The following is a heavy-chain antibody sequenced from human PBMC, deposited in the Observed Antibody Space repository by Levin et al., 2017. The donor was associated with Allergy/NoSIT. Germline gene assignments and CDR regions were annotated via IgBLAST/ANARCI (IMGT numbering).Heavy chain of an antibody. J-gene: IGHJ6*03. Sequence: KVSCQGSGYSFTSYWIGWVRQMPGKGLEWMGIIYPGDSDTRYSPSFQGQVIISADKSISTAYLQWSSLKASDTAIYYCARRGTRDYYYYMDVWGKGTTVTVSS. CDR1: GYSFTSYW. D-gene: IGHD1-1*01. CDR3: ARRGTRDYYYYMDV. CDR2: IYPGDSDT. V-gene: IGHV5-51*01.